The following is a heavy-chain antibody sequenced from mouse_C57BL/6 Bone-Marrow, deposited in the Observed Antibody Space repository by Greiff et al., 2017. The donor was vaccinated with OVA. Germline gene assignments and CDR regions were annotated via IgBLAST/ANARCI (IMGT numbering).Heavy chain of an antibody. CDR2: IYPGSGST. V-gene: IGHV1-55*01. J-gene: IGHJ1*03. Sequence: QVQLQQSGAELVKPGASVKMSCKASGYTFTSYWITWVKQRPGQGLEWIGDIYPGSGSTNYNEKFKSKATLTVDTSSSTAYMQLSSLTSEDSAVYYCASRYYGSSSYWYFDVWGTGTTVTVSS. D-gene: IGHD1-1*01. CDR1: GYTFTSYW. CDR3: ASRYYGSSSYWYFDV.